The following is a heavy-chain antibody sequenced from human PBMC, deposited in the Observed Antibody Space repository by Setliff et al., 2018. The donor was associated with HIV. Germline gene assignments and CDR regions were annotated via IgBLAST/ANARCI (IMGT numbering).Heavy chain of an antibody. CDR2: VYASTGHT. CDR1: GDKFGSFD. Sequence: GASVQVSCKTSGDKFGSFDINWVRQASGQGLEWVGWVYASTGHTAYARKFEGRVTMTWDPSTGIGYMELNSLRADDTAVYYCARGIDILVKMGIYYHYMDVWGKGTTVTVSS. D-gene: IGHD2-15*01. CDR3: ARGIDILVKMGIYYHYMDV. V-gene: IGHV1-8*01. J-gene: IGHJ6*03.